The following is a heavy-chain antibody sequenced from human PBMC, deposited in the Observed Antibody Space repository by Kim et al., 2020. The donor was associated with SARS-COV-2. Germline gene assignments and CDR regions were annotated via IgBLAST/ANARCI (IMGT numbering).Heavy chain of an antibody. V-gene: IGHV1-18*01. CDR3: ARGAYGDVSFDY. D-gene: IGHD4-17*01. Sequence: TKYGTKVQGRVLMTTDTSTRTAYMELWSLRSDDTAMYYCARGAYGDVSFDYWGQGTLVTVSS. CDR2: T. J-gene: IGHJ4*02.